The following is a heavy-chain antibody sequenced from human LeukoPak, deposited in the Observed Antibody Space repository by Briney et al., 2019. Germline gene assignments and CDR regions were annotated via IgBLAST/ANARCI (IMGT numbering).Heavy chain of an antibody. CDR1: GSSISSSY. CDR2: IFYSGST. CDR3: ASISTAKNY. J-gene: IGHJ4*02. Sequence: PSETLSLTGTVSGSSISSSYWSWIRQPPGKGLEWIGYIFYSGSTYYNPSLKSRVTMSVDTSKNQFSLKLSSVTAADTAVYYCASISTAKNYWGQGTLATVSS. D-gene: IGHD5-18*01. V-gene: IGHV4-59*08.